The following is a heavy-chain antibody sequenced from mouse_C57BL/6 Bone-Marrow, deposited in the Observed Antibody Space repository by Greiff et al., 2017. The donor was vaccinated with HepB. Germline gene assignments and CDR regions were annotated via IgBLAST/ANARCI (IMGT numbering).Heavy chain of an antibody. CDR3: AREGIYYYGSSYVGWFAY. CDR2: ILPGSGST. D-gene: IGHD1-1*01. Sequence: VQLQQSGAELMKPGASVKLSCKATGYTFTGYWIEWVKQRPGHGLEWIGEILPGSGSTNYNEKFKGKATFTAATSSNTAYMQLSSLTTEDSAIYYWAREGIYYYGSSYVGWFAYWGQGTLVTVSA. J-gene: IGHJ3*01. V-gene: IGHV1-9*01. CDR1: GYTFTGYW.